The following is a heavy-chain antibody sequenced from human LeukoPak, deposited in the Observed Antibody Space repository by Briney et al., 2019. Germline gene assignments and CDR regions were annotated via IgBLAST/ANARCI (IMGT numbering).Heavy chain of an antibody. Sequence: GRSLRLSCAASGFTFSSYGMHWVRQAPGKGLEWVSVIWYDGSNKYYADSVKGRFTISRDNSKNTLYLQMNSLRAEDTAVYYCARGGYYLYGMDVWGQGTTVTVSS. CDR3: ARGGYYLYGMDV. CDR2: IWYDGSNK. CDR1: GFTFSSYG. J-gene: IGHJ6*02. V-gene: IGHV3-33*01. D-gene: IGHD3-10*01.